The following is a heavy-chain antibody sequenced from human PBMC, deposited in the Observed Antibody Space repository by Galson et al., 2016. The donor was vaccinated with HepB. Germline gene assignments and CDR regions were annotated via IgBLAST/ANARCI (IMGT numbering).Heavy chain of an antibody. J-gene: IGHJ4*02. CDR2: ISYDGGSK. Sequence: SLRLSCAASGFSFSSYAMHWVRQAPGKGLEGVAIISYDGGSKFYADSVKDLFTISRDNSKNTLSLQRNSMRVEDTALYYCARSDSGYDSFDCWGQGTLVTVSS. V-gene: IGHV3-30*04. D-gene: IGHD5-12*01. CDR1: GFSFSSYA. CDR3: ARSDSGYDSFDC.